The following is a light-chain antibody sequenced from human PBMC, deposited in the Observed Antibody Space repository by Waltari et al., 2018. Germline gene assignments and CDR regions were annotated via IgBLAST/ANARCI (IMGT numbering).Light chain of an antibody. J-gene: IGLJ2*01. Sequence: QSALTQPASVSGSPGHSVTTSCTGTRSHVGGSNYVSWYQQRPGKAPKLMIYEVSNRPSGLSNRFSGSKSGNTASLTISGLQAEDEADYYCSSYTSSSTVVFGGGTKLTVL. CDR2: EVS. CDR1: RSHVGGSNY. CDR3: SSYTSSSTVV. V-gene: IGLV2-14*01.